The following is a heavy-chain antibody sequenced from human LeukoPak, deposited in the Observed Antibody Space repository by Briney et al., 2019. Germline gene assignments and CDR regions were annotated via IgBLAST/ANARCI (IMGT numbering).Heavy chain of an antibody. Sequence: SETLSLTCAVSGGSISSGGYSWGWVRQPPGRGLEWIGYIYHSGSTYYNPSLKSRVTISVDRSKNQFSLKLGSVTAADTAVYYCARTRDGYNQYYFDYWGQGTLVTVSS. J-gene: IGHJ4*02. V-gene: IGHV4-30-2*01. CDR1: GGSISSGGYS. CDR3: ARTRDGYNQYYFDY. D-gene: IGHD5-24*01. CDR2: IYHSGST.